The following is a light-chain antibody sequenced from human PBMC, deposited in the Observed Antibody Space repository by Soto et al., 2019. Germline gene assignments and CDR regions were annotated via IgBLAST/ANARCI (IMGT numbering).Light chain of an antibody. Sequence: DIQMTQSPSTLSASVGDRVTITCRASQSISSWLAWYQQKPGKAPKLLIYDASSLESGVPSRFSGSGSGTEFTLTISSLQPDDFATYLCQQYNSYPRTFGQGTKLEIK. CDR3: QQYNSYPRT. J-gene: IGKJ2*01. CDR1: QSISSW. CDR2: DAS. V-gene: IGKV1-5*01.